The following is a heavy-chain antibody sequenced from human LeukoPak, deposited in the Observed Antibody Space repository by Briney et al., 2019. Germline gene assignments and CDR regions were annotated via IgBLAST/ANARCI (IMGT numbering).Heavy chain of an antibody. J-gene: IGHJ4*02. CDR3: ARAQNGLVVQIPAGIFDY. V-gene: IGHV4-38-2*02. D-gene: IGHD2-2*02. CDR1: GYSIRSGYS. Sequence: KPSETLSLTCSVSGYSIRSGYSWGWIRQPPGKGLEWVGTMFQNGTAYYNPSLKSRVTISIDTSKNQFSLDLTSVTATDTALYYCARAQNGLVVQIPAGIFDYWGQGALVTVSS. CDR2: MFQNGTA.